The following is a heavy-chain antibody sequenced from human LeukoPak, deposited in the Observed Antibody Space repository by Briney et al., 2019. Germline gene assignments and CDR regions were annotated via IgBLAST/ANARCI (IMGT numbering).Heavy chain of an antibody. CDR2: ISYDGSNK. Sequence: PGGSLRLSCAASGFTFSSYAMHWVRQAPGKGLEWVAVISYDGSNKYYADSVKGRFTISRDNSKNTLYLQMNSLRAEDTAVYYCARGGIYSNYPDYWGQRTLVTVSS. J-gene: IGHJ4*02. CDR1: GFTFSSYA. D-gene: IGHD4-11*01. V-gene: IGHV3-30*04. CDR3: ARGGIYSNYPDY.